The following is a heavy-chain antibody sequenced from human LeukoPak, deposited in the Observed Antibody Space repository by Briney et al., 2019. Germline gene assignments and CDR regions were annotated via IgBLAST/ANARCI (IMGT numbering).Heavy chain of an antibody. CDR3: ARGGPTQNYDFWSGYSVSYFDY. J-gene: IGHJ4*02. D-gene: IGHD3-3*01. Sequence: GASVKVSCKASGYTFTSYDINWVRQATGQGLEWMGWMNPNSGNTGYAQKFQGRVTITTDESTSTAYMELSSLRSEDTAVYYCARGGPTQNYDFWSGYSVSYFDYWGQGTLVTVSS. CDR2: MNPNSGNT. V-gene: IGHV1-8*03. CDR1: GYTFTSYD.